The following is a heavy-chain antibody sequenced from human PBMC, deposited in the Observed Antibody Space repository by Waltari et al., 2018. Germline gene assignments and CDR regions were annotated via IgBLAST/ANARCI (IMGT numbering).Heavy chain of an antibody. CDR1: GRSISGGYD. D-gene: IGHD1-1*01. J-gene: IGHJ4*02. CDR3: ARRGGSWNVNFDY. Sequence: QVQLQESGPGLVNPSETLSLTCAVSGRSISGGYDWSLIRGPPGKGLEGIGDIYGSSRSNNYNPSLKNRVTNSKDTSKNQFSLKLSSVTAADTAVYYCARRGGSWNVNFDYWGQGVLVTVSS. CDR2: IYGSSRSN. V-gene: IGHV4-38-2*01.